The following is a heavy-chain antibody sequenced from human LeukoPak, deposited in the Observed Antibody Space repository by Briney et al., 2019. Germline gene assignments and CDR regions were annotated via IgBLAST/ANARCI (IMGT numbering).Heavy chain of an antibody. V-gene: IGHV1-69*13. J-gene: IGHJ4*02. CDR2: IIPMFGTA. CDR3: ARSGFYYYDSSGYYLPSFDY. D-gene: IGHD3-22*01. CDR1: GGTFSSYA. Sequence: SVKVSCKASGGTFSSYAISWVRQAPGQGLEWMGGIIPMFGTANYAQKFQGRVTIAADESTSTAYMELSSLRSEDTAVYYCARSGFYYYDSSGYYLPSFDYWGQGTLVTVSS.